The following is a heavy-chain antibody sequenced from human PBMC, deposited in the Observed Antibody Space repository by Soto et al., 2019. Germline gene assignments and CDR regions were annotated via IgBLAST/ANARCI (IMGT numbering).Heavy chain of an antibody. V-gene: IGHV1-69*02. D-gene: IGHD2-2*01. J-gene: IGHJ6*02. CDR3: AHTYCSSTSCYEHYYYYGMDV. Sequence: QVQLVQSGAEVKKPGSSVKVSCKASGGTFSSYTISWVRQAPGQGLEWMGRIIPILGIANYAQKFQGRVTITADKSTSTAYMELSSLRSEDTAVYYCAHTYCSSTSCYEHYYYYGMDVWGQGTTVTVS. CDR1: GGTFSSYT. CDR2: IIPILGIA.